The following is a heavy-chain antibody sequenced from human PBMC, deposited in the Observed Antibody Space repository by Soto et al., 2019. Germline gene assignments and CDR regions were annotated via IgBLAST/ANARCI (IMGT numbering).Heavy chain of an antibody. Sequence: QVQLVESGGGVVQPGRSLRLSCVGSGFIFRNFPMYWIRQAPGKGLEWVALMSFDEKNKYYADSVKGRFTISRDTSKNTVYLQMNGLRTEDTAVYYCARELFSAADYWGQGTLVIVSS. D-gene: IGHD1-26*01. J-gene: IGHJ4*02. V-gene: IGHV3-30*04. CDR1: GFIFRNFP. CDR3: ARELFSAADY. CDR2: MSFDEKNK.